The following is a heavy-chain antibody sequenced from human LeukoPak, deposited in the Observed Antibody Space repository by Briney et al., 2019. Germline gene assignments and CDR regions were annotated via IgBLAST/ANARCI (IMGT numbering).Heavy chain of an antibody. Sequence: GRSLRLSCAASGFTFSSYGMHWVRQAPGKGLEWVAVIWYDGSNKYYADSVKGRFTISRDNSKNTLYLQMNSLRAEDTAVYYCARALYYYDSSGYGPGFDYWGQGTLVTVSS. V-gene: IGHV3-33*01. D-gene: IGHD3-22*01. CDR3: ARALYYYDSSGYGPGFDY. J-gene: IGHJ4*02. CDR1: GFTFSSYG. CDR2: IWYDGSNK.